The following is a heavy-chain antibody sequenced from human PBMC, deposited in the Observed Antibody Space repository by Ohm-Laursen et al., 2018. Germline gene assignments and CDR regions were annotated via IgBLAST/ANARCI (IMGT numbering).Heavy chain of an antibody. J-gene: IGHJ4*02. Sequence: SLRLSCAASGLSFRLYTISWVRQAPGQGLEFVSSISTSAVVYYDDSVKGSFTISRDNTNNSAYLQMISLRPEDTAVYYCATGDNAYFPPIWGQGTLVTVSS. D-gene: IGHD3-9*01. CDR2: ISTSAVV. CDR3: ATGDNAYFPPI. V-gene: IGHV3-69-1*02. CDR1: GLSFRLYT.